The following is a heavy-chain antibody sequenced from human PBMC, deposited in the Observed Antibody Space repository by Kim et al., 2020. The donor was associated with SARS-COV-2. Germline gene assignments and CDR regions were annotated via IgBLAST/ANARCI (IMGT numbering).Heavy chain of an antibody. Sequence: TNYAKKFQGRVTITRDTSTSTVYMEVSSLRSEDTAVYYCARSWRATTQLDYWGQGTLVTVSS. V-gene: IGHV1-46*01. J-gene: IGHJ4*02. CDR3: ARSWRATTQLDY. D-gene: IGHD1-1*01. CDR2: T.